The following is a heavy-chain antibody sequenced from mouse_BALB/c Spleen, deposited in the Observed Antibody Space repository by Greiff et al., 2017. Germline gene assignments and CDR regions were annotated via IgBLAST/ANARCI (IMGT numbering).Heavy chain of an antibody. Sequence: EVKVVESGGGLVQPGGSRKLSCAASGFTFSSFGMHWVRQAPEKGLEWVAYISSGSSTIYYADTVKGRFTISRDNPKNTLFLQMTSLRSEDTAMYYCARVGGAYYRYDAGNYYAMDYWGQGTSVTVSS. J-gene: IGHJ4*01. D-gene: IGHD2-14*01. CDR3: ARVGGAYYRYDAGNYYAMDY. CDR1: GFTFSSFG. CDR2: ISSGSSTI. V-gene: IGHV5-17*02.